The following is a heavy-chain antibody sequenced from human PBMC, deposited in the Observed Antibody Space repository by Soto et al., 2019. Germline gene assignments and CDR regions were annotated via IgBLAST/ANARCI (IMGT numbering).Heavy chain of an antibody. CDR3: ARDPGTTTGAFDI. D-gene: IGHD4-17*01. J-gene: IGHJ3*02. V-gene: IGHV3-53*01. CDR1: GFTVSSNY. Sequence: SLRPSCAASGFTVSSNYMSWVRQAPGKGLEWVSVIYSGGSTYYADSVKGRFTISRDNSKNTLYLQMNSLRAEDTAVYYCARDPGTTTGAFDIWGQGTMVTVSS. CDR2: IYSGGST.